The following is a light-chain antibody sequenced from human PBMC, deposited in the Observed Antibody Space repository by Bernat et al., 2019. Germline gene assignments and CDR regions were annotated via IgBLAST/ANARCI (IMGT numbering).Light chain of an antibody. Sequence: VMTQSPVTLSVSPGERATLSCRAAQSISTKLAWYQERAGQAPRLLIYDASTRATGVPARFSGSGSGTEFTLTISSLQSDDFAIYFCQEYSSWPRSTFGQETKLEI. CDR2: DAS. V-gene: IGKV3-15*01. CDR3: QEYSSWPRST. J-gene: IGKJ2*01. CDR1: QSISTK.